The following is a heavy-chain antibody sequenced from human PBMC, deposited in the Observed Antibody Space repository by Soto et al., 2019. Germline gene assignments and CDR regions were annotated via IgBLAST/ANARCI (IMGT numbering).Heavy chain of an antibody. CDR3: ARDGHGVSYYYYAMDV. D-gene: IGHD3-10*01. CDR2: IYYSGRT. V-gene: IGHV4-31*03. CDR1: GASITSGNYY. Sequence: PSETLSLTCTVSGASITSGNYYWNWIRQHPGKGLEWIGYIYYSGRTYYNPSLKRRITMSVDTSKNQFSLKLSSVTAADTAVYYCARDGHGVSYYYYAMDVWGRGTTVTVSS. J-gene: IGHJ6*02.